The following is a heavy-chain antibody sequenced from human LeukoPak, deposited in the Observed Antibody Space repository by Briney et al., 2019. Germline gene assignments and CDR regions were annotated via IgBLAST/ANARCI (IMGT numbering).Heavy chain of an antibody. V-gene: IGHV1-18*01. CDR2: INPYNGNT. J-gene: IGHJ4*02. Sequence: ASVKVSCKASGYTFPTYAISWVRQAPGQGLEWMGWINPYNGNTNYAQNLQGRVTMNTDTSTSTAYMELRNLRSDDTAVYYCAVSDPGGSFDYWGQGTLVTVSS. CDR3: AVSDPGGSFDY. D-gene: IGHD3-16*01. CDR1: GYTFPTYA.